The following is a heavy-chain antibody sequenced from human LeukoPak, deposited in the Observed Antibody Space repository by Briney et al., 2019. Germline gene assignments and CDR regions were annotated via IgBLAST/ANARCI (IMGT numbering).Heavy chain of an antibody. D-gene: IGHD6-19*01. CDR3: AKRDGSGWYYFDY. J-gene: IGHJ4*02. V-gene: IGHV3-33*06. Sequence: RPGGSLRLSCVASGFTFSSYGMHWVRQAPGKGLEWVAVIWYDGSNKYYADSVKGRFTISRDNSKNTLYLQMTSLRAEDTAVYYCAKRDGSGWYYFDYWGQGTLVTVSS. CDR1: GFTFSSYG. CDR2: IWYDGSNK.